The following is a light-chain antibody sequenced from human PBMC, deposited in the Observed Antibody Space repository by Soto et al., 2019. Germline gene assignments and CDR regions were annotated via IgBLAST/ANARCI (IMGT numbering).Light chain of an antibody. CDR1: QRFSSSY. V-gene: IGKV3-20*01. CDR2: GAS. J-gene: IGKJ2*01. CDR3: QQYGSSPDT. Sequence: EMVLTQPPATLSLSPGKRATLSCRAGQRFSSSYLAWYQRKPGRAPRLLIFGASSRATGIPDRFSGSGSGTDFTLTISRLEPEDFAVYYCQQYGSSPDTFGQGTKLEIK.